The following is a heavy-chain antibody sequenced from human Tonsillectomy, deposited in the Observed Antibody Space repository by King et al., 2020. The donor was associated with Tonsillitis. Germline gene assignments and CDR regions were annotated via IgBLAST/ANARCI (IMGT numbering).Heavy chain of an antibody. CDR1: GGSFSGYY. CDR3: ARGSSLYY. D-gene: IGHD6-13*01. J-gene: IGHJ4*02. CDR2: IDHSGST. V-gene: IGHV4-34*01. Sequence: VQLQQWGAGLLKPSETLSLTCAVYGGSFSGYYWSWIRQPPGKGLEWIGEIDHSGSTHYNPSLKSRVTFSVDTSKNQFSLKLTSVTAADTAVYYCARGSSLYYWGQGNLVTVSP.